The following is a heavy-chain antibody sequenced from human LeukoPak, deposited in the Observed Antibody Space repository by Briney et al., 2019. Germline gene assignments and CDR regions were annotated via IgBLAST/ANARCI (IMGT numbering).Heavy chain of an antibody. CDR3: ARRPFDY. CDR2: INHSGSS. V-gene: IGHV4-34*01. D-gene: IGHD6-6*01. J-gene: IGHJ4*02. Sequence: SETLSLTCAVYGGSFSGYYWSWIRQPPGKGLEWIGEINHSGSSNYNPSLKSRVTISVDTSKNQFSLKLSSVTAADTAVYYCARRPFDYWGQGTLVTVSS. CDR1: GGSFSGYY.